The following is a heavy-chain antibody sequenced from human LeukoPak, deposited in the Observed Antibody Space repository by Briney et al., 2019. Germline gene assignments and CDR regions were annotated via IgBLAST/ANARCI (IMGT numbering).Heavy chain of an antibody. Sequence: AGGSLRLSCATSGFSFSSYAMSWVRRAPGKGLEWVSAMSSSDDGRYYAASVRGRFTISRDTSRSTLYLQMNSLRAEDAAVYYCAKAPVTSCRGAFCYPFDYWGQGTLVTVSS. CDR3: AKAPVTSCRGAFCYPFDY. V-gene: IGHV3-23*01. CDR1: GFSFSSYA. D-gene: IGHD2-15*01. J-gene: IGHJ4*02. CDR2: MSSSDDGR.